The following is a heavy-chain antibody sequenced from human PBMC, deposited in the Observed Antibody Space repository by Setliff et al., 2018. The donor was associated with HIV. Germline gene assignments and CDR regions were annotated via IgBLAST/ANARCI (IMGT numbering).Heavy chain of an antibody. J-gene: IGHJ4*02. V-gene: IGHV4-61*02. Sequence: SETLSLTCTVSGDSITSVTYYWSWIRQPAGKGLDWIGRIYSSGSTSYNPSLKSRVTISIDTSKNQFSLNLSSVTAADTAVYYCARGNYYNLWADPFDYWGQGTLVTVSS. CDR1: GDSITSVTYY. CDR2: IYSSGST. D-gene: IGHD3-3*01. CDR3: ARGNYYNLWADPFDY.